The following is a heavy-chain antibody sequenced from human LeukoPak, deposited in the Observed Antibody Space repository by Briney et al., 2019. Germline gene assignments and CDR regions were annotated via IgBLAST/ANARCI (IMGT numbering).Heavy chain of an antibody. CDR3: AKDQGLAVRGVTNKHDY. J-gene: IGHJ4*02. Sequence: GRSLRLSCAASGFTFSSYAMHWVRQAPGKGLEWVAVISYDGSNKYYADSVKGRFTISRDNSKNTLYLQMNSLRAEDTAVYYCAKDQGLAVRGVTNKHDYWGQGTLVTVSS. CDR2: ISYDGSNK. CDR1: GFTFSSYA. V-gene: IGHV3-30*04. D-gene: IGHD3-10*01.